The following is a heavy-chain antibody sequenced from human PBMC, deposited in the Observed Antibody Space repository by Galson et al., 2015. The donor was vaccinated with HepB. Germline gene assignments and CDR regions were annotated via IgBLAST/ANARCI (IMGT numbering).Heavy chain of an antibody. V-gene: IGHV1-58*01. J-gene: IGHJ3*02. Sequence: CKASGFTFTSSAVRWVRQARGQRLEWIGWIVVGSGNTNYAQKFQERVTITRDMSTSTAYMELSSLRSEDTAVYYCAADRSSGWSRNAFDIWGQGTMVTVSS. CDR3: AADRSSGWSRNAFDI. CDR1: GFTFTSSA. CDR2: IVVGSGNT. D-gene: IGHD6-19*01.